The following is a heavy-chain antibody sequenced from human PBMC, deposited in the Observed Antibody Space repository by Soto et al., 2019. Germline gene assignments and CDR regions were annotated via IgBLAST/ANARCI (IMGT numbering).Heavy chain of an antibody. CDR3: VGWLLYGYYYYGMDV. D-gene: IGHD3-3*01. J-gene: IGHJ6*02. Sequence: SETLSLTCAVYGGSFSGYYWSWIRQPPGKGLEWIGEINHSGSTNYNPSLKSRVTISVDTSKNQFSLKLSSVTAADTAVYYCVGWLLYGYYYYGMDVWGQGTTLTVSS. CDR1: GGSFSGYY. V-gene: IGHV4-34*01. CDR2: INHSGST.